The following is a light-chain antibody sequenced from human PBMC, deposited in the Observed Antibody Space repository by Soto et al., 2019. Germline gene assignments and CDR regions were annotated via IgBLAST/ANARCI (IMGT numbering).Light chain of an antibody. V-gene: IGKV1-39*01. Sequence: DIHMTQSPSSLSASLGDIVTITFRASQSISSYLNWYQQKPGKAPKLLIYATSSLQSGVPSRLSGSGSGTDFTLTISSLQPEHFATYYCQQSDSTGTWTFGQGPKVDI. J-gene: IGKJ1*01. CDR3: QQSDSTGTWT. CDR2: ATS. CDR1: QSISSY.